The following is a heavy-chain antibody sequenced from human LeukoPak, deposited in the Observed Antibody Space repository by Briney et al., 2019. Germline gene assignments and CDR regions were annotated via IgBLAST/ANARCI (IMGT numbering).Heavy chain of an antibody. Sequence: GGSLRLSCAASGFTFISYWMHWVRQAPGKGLVWVSRINGDGSSTDFADSVKGRFTISRDNAKNTLYLQVNSLRAEDTAVYYCARDAPGNTALDYWGQGTLVTVSS. CDR2: INGDGSST. J-gene: IGHJ4*02. D-gene: IGHD5-18*01. CDR1: GFTFISYW. CDR3: ARDAPGNTALDY. V-gene: IGHV3-74*01.